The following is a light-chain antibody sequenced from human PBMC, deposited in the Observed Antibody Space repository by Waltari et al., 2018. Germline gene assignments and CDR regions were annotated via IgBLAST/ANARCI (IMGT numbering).Light chain of an antibody. J-gene: IGKJ4*01. V-gene: IGKV1-33*01. CDR1: QDISNY. CDR2: DAS. Sequence: DIQMTQSPSSLSASVGDRVTITCHASQDISNYLNWYQQKPGKAPKLLIYDASNLETGVPSRFSGSVSGTDFTFTISSLQPEDIATYYCQQYDNLPTFGGGTKVEIK. CDR3: QQYDNLPT.